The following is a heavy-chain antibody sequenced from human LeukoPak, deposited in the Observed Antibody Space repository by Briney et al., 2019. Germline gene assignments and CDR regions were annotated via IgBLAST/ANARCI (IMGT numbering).Heavy chain of an antibody. CDR1: GASISSYY. J-gene: IGHJ5*02. V-gene: IGHV4-59*01. D-gene: IGHD6-25*01. Sequence: SETLSLTCTVSGASISSYYWSWIRQPPGKGLEWIGYIYYSGSTNYNPSLKSRVTISVDTSKNQFSLKLSSVTAADTAVYYCARDRGYSLHWFDTWGQGTLVTVSS. CDR3: ARDRGYSLHWFDT. CDR2: IYYSGST.